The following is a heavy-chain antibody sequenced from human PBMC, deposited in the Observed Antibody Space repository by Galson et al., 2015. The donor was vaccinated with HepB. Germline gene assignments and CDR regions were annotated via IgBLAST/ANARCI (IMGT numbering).Heavy chain of an antibody. V-gene: IGHV4-38-2*01. J-gene: IGHJ3*02. Sequence: SETLSLTCGVSGYSISSGYYWGWIRQPPGKGLEWIGSTYHSGSTYYNPSLKSRVIISVDKSKNQFSLKLSSVTAADTAVYYCSRAELYYYDSSGYYYVPDSFDIWGQGTRVTVSS. CDR3: SRAELYYYDSSGYYYVPDSFDI. CDR1: GYSISSGYY. D-gene: IGHD3-22*01. CDR2: TYHSGST.